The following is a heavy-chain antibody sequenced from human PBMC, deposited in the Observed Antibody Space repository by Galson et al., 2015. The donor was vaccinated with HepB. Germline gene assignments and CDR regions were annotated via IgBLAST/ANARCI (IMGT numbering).Heavy chain of an antibody. CDR1: GGSISSSSYY. J-gene: IGHJ6*03. CDR2: IYYSGST. V-gene: IGHV4-39*07. Sequence: LSLTCTVSGGSISSSSYYWGWIRQPPGKGLEWIGSIYYSGSTYYNPSLKSRVTISVDTSKNQFSLKLSSVTAADTAVYYCARDGRTTYRLDIYYYMDVWGKGTTVTVSS. D-gene: IGHD3-9*01. CDR3: ARDGRTTYRLDIYYYMDV.